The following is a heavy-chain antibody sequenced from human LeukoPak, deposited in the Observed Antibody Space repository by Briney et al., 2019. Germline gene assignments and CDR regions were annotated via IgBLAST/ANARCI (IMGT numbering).Heavy chain of an antibody. V-gene: IGHV5-51*01. J-gene: IGHJ4*02. CDR1: GYSFTSYW. CDR2: IYPGDSDT. CDR3: ARTYYYDSSGPHGATYFDY. Sequence: GESLKISCKGSGYSFTSYWIGWVRQMPGKGLEWMGIIYPGDSDTRYSPSFQGQVTISADKSISTAYLQWSSLKASDTAMYYCARTYYYDSSGPHGATYFDYWGQGTLVTVSS. D-gene: IGHD3-22*01.